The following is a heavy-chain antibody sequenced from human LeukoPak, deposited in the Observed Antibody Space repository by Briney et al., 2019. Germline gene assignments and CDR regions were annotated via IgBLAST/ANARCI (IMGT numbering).Heavy chain of an antibody. Sequence: PSETLSLTCTVSGGSISGYYWSWIRQPPGKGLEWIGEINHSGSTNYNPSLKSRVTISVDTSKNQFSLKLSSVTAADTAVYYCARGLLYYFDYWGQGTLVTVSS. J-gene: IGHJ4*02. CDR1: GGSISGYY. V-gene: IGHV4-34*01. D-gene: IGHD2-15*01. CDR2: INHSGST. CDR3: ARGLLYYFDY.